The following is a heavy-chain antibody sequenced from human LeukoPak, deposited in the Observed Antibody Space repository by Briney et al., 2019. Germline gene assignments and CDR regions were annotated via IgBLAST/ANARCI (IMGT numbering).Heavy chain of an antibody. D-gene: IGHD2-15*01. Sequence: PGGSLRLSCTASGFTFGDYAMSWVRQAPGKGLEWVGFIRSKAYGGTTEYAASVKGRFTISRDDSKSIAYLQMNSLKTEDTAVYYCTRGSLYCSGGSCYFDYWGQGTLATVSS. CDR3: TRGSLYCSGGSCYFDY. CDR1: GFTFGDYA. CDR2: IRSKAYGGTT. V-gene: IGHV3-49*04. J-gene: IGHJ4*02.